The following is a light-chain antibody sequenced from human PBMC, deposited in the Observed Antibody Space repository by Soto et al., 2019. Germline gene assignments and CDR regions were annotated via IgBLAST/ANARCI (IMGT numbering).Light chain of an antibody. J-gene: IGLJ1*01. Sequence: QSALTQPASVSGSPGQSFTISCTGTSSDVGDYKYVSWYQKHPGKAPKALIYEVSNRPSGVSNRFSGSKSGNTASLTISGLQAEDEADYYCSSYTTSNTLVFGPGTKVTVL. CDR2: EVS. V-gene: IGLV2-14*01. CDR1: SSDVGDYKY. CDR3: SSYTTSNTLV.